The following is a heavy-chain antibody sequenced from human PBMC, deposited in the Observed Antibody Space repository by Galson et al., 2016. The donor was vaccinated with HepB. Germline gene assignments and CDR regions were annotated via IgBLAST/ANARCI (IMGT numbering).Heavy chain of an antibody. CDR3: AKDITVGYDFWSGYYR. Sequence: SLRLSCAASGFTFSSHGMHWVRQAPGKGLEWVAVISYDGSNKYYADSVKGRFTISRDNSKNTLYLQMNSLRAEDTAVYYCAKDITVGYDFWSGYYRWGQGTLVTVSS. V-gene: IGHV3-30*18. J-gene: IGHJ4*02. D-gene: IGHD3-3*01. CDR1: GFTFSSHG. CDR2: ISYDGSNK.